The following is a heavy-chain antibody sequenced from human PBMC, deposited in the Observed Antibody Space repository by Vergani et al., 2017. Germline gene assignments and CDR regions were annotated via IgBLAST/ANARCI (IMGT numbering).Heavy chain of an antibody. CDR2: IVVGSGNT. CDR1: GFTFSNSA. D-gene: IGHD3-9*01. J-gene: IGHJ4*02. CDR3: ARGDYGILTGYRY. Sequence: QMQLVQSGPEVKKPGTSVKVSCKSSGFTFSNSAMQWVRQAREQRLEWIGWIVVGSGNTNYAQKFQGRVTMTRDTSTSTVYMELSSLRSEDTAIYYCARGDYGILTGYRYWGQGTLVTVSA. V-gene: IGHV1-58*02.